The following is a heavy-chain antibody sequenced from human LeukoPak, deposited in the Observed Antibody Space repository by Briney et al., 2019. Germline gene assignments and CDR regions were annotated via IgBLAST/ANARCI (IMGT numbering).Heavy chain of an antibody. CDR1: GGSISSYY. CDR2: IYYSGST. Sequence: SETLSLTCTVSGGSISSYYWSWIRQPAGKGLEWIGYIYYSGSTNYNPSLKSRVTISVDTSKNQFSLKLSSVTAADTAVYYCASTNAAMVTGWGFDYWGQGTLVTVSS. CDR3: ASTNAAMVTGWGFDY. J-gene: IGHJ4*02. D-gene: IGHD5-18*01. V-gene: IGHV4-59*01.